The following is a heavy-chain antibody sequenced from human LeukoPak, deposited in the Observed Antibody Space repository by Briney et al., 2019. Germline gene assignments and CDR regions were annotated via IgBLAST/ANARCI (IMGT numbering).Heavy chain of an antibody. J-gene: IGHJ6*02. CDR1: GYTFTSYY. CDR2: INPSGGST. Sequence: EASVKVSCKASGYTFTSYYMHWVRQAPGQGLEWMGMINPSGGSTSYAQKFQGRVTMTRDTSTSTVYMELSSLRSEDTAVYYCARPGIEGLYGMDVWGQGTTVTVSS. V-gene: IGHV1-46*01. CDR3: ARPGIEGLYGMDV. D-gene: IGHD3-10*01.